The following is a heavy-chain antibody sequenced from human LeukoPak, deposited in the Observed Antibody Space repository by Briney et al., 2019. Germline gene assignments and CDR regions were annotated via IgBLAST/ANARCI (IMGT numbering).Heavy chain of an antibody. CDR3: ARCGIIVGGVARPFGACFDY. CDR1: GYAFTSYG. CDR2: ISGYNGHT. V-gene: IGHV1-18*04. D-gene: IGHD6-6*01. J-gene: IGHJ4*02. Sequence: EASVKVSCKASGYAFTSYGISWVRQAPGQGLEWMGWISGYNGHTNYAQNLQGRVTMTTDTSTSTAYMELRSLRSDDTAVYYCARCGIIVGGVARPFGACFDYWGQGTLVTVSS.